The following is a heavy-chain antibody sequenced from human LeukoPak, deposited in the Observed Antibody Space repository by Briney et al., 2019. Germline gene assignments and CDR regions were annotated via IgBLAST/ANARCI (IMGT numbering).Heavy chain of an antibody. CDR3: AKAVGRISWSFDY. J-gene: IGHJ4*02. V-gene: IGHV3-30*18. D-gene: IGHD6-13*01. CDR1: GFTFNTYA. CDR2: ISYDGSDK. Sequence: PGGSLRLSCEASGFTFNTYAMHRVRQPPGKGLEWVALISYDGSDKIYTDSVKGRFTISRDNSESTLYPQMDSLRGDDAAVYYCAKAVGRISWSFDYWGQGALVTVSS.